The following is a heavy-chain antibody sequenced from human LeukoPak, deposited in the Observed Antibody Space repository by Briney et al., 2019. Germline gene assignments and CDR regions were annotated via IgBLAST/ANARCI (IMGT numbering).Heavy chain of an antibody. Sequence: SETLSLTCTVSGGSISSGDYYWSWIRQPPGKGLEWIGYIYYSGSTYYNPSLKSRATISVDTSKNQFSLKLSSVTAADTAVYYCARAEVTTNWFDPWGQGTLVTVSS. CDR2: IYYSGST. CDR3: ARAEVTTNWFDP. J-gene: IGHJ5*02. CDR1: GGSISSGDYY. D-gene: IGHD4-17*01. V-gene: IGHV4-30-4*08.